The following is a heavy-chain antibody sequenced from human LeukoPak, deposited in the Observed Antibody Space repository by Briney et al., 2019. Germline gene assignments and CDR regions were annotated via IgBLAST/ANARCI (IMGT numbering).Heavy chain of an antibody. D-gene: IGHD4-17*01. J-gene: IGHJ4*02. CDR2: IYHSGST. CDR1: GYSISSGYY. V-gene: IGHV4-38-2*02. Sequence: PSETLSLTCTVSGYSISSGYYWGWIRPPPGKGLEWIGSIYHSGSTYYNPSLKSRVTISVDTSKNQFSLKLSSVTAADTAVYYCARAPLGSTTVTREVASPLELDYWGQGTLVTVSS. CDR3: ARAPLGSTTVTREVASPLELDY.